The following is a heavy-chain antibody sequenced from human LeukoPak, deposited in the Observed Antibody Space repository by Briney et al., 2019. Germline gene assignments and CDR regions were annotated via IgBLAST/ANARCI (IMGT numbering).Heavy chain of an antibody. V-gene: IGHV4-59*01. D-gene: IGHD6-13*01. J-gene: IGHJ4*02. CDR3: ATGQQLAYY. CDR1: GGSISTYY. CDR2: FHYSGDT. Sequence: KPSETLSLTCAVSGGSISTYYWSWIRQPPGKGLEWIGSFHYSGDTNYNPSLKSRVTISVATSQNQSSLKLRSVTAADTAVYYCATGQQLAYYWGQGTLVTVSS.